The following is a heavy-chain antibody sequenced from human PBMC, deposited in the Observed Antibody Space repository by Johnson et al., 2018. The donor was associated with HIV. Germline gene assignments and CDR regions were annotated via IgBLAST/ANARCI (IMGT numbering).Heavy chain of an antibody. J-gene: IGHJ3*02. D-gene: IGHD6-25*01. CDR2: ISWNSGTI. CDR3: VRPAAAGRDDAFDI. CDR1: GFTFDDYA. Sequence: EVQLVESGGGLVQPGRSLRLSCTVSGFTFDDYAMHWVRQPPGKGLEWVSGISWNSGTIGYADSVTGRFTISRDNSKNTLKLQMNSLRAEATAVYSCVRPAAAGRDDAFDIWGQGTMVTVSS. V-gene: IGHV3-9*01.